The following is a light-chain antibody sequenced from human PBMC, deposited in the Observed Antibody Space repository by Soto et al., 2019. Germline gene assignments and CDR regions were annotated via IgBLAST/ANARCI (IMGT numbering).Light chain of an antibody. CDR3: AVWDDSLNGPV. Sequence: QSVLTQPPSASGTPGQRVTISCSGSSSNVGSNTVNWYQQLPGTAPKLLIYSNNQRPSGGPDRFSGSKSGTSASLAISGLQSEDEADYYCAVWDDSLNGPVFGGGTKLTVL. CDR1: SSNVGSNT. V-gene: IGLV1-44*01. J-gene: IGLJ3*02. CDR2: SNN.